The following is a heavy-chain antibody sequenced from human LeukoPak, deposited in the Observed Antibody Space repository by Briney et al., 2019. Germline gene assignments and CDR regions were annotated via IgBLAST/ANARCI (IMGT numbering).Heavy chain of an antibody. V-gene: IGHV3-48*01. Sequence: PGGSLRLSCAASGFTFSSYSMNWVRQAPGKGLEWVSYISSSSSTIYYADSVKGRFTISRDNAKNSLYLQMNSLRAEDTAVYYCARDFVELAAAGPGNPLHDYWGQGTLVTVSS. CDR2: ISSSSSTI. CDR1: GFTFSSYS. D-gene: IGHD6-13*01. CDR3: ARDFVELAAAGPGNPLHDY. J-gene: IGHJ4*02.